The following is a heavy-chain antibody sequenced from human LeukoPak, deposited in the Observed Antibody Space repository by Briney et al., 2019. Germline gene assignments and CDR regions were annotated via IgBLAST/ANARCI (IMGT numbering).Heavy chain of an antibody. CDR1: GGSFNNYA. Sequence: SVKVSCKTSGGSFNNYAINWVLQAPEQGLEWMGGIIPMFGTAYYAQTFQGRLTIIADESTSTVYMEMNSLRSDDTAVYYCARGRLIVVPIAAFDYWGQGTLVTVSS. CDR3: ARGRLIVVPIAAFDY. CDR2: IIPMFGTA. J-gene: IGHJ4*02. D-gene: IGHD2-2*01. V-gene: IGHV1-69*13.